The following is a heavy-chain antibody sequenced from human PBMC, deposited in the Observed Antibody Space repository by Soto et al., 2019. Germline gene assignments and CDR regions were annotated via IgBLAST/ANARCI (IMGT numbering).Heavy chain of an antibody. CDR2: ISAYNGNT. CDR1: GDTFTSYG. Sequence: ASVKVSCKASGDTFTSYGISWVRQAPGQGLEWMGWISAYNGNTNYAQKLQGRVTITTDTSTSTAYMELTSLRSDDTAVYYCARDNSGLQLTTYYYAMDVWGQGTTVTVSS. D-gene: IGHD5-12*01. CDR3: ARDNSGLQLTTYYYAMDV. V-gene: IGHV1-18*01. J-gene: IGHJ6*02.